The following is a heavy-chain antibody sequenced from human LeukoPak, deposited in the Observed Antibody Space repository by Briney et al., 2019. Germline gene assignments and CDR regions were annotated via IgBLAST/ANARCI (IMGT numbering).Heavy chain of an antibody. D-gene: IGHD3-22*01. V-gene: IGHV3-66*01. J-gene: IGHJ4*02. Sequence: PGGSLRLSCAASGFTVSSNYMTWVRQAPGKGRKWVSVIYSGGSTYDADSVTGRFTISRDNSKNTLYLQMNSLRAEDTAVYYCARAESSGYSKDWGQGTLVTVSS. CDR1: GFTVSSNY. CDR3: ARAESSGYSKD. CDR2: IYSGGST.